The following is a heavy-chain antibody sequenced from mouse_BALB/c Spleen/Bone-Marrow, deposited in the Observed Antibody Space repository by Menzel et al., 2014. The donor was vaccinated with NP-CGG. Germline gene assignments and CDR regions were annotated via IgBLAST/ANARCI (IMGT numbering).Heavy chain of an antibody. V-gene: IGHV5-9-3*01. CDR2: ISSGGSYT. D-gene: IGHD2-4*01. CDR3: ARHGITRLLDY. Sequence: EVKLMESGGGLVKPGGSLKHSCAASGFTFSSYAMSWVRQTPEKRLEWVATISSGGSYTYYPDSVKGRFTISRDNAKNTLYLQMSSLRSEDTAMYYCARHGITRLLDYWGQGTTLTVSS. J-gene: IGHJ2*01. CDR1: GFTFSSYA.